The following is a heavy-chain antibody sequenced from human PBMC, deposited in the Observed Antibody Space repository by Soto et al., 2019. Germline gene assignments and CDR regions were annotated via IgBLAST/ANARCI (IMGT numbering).Heavy chain of an antibody. Sequence: SETPSLTCAVYGGSFSGYYWSWIRQPPGKGLEWIGEINHSGSTNYNPSLKSRVTISVDTSKNQFSLKLSSVTAADTAVYYCARTLNTILLYYFDYWGQGTLVTVSS. J-gene: IGHJ4*02. V-gene: IGHV4-34*01. D-gene: IGHD3-10*01. CDR3: ARTLNTILLYYFDY. CDR2: INHSGST. CDR1: GGSFSGYY.